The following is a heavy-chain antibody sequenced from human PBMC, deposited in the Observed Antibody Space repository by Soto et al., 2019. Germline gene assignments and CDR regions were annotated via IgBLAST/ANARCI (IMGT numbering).Heavy chain of an antibody. D-gene: IGHD4-17*01. CDR3: ESHDYGGLYPTFFDY. Sequence: QLQLQESGPGLVKPSETLSLTCTVSSGSISSSTYYWGWIRQPPGKGLEWIGSIYYSGTTYYNPSLRSRVTIDADPPKNQFSLRRSSVTAADTAVYFCESHDYGGLYPTFFDYWGQGTLVTVSS. V-gene: IGHV4-39*01. CDR2: IYYSGTT. J-gene: IGHJ4*02. CDR1: SGSISSSTYY.